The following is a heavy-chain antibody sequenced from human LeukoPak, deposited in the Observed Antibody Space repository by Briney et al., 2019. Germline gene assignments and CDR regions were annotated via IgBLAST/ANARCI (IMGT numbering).Heavy chain of an antibody. CDR1: GFTFSSYA. CDR3: AKSRSAYPRVDGFDM. D-gene: IGHD3-3*01. V-gene: IGHV3-23*01. J-gene: IGHJ3*02. Sequence: GGSLRLSCAASGFTFSSYAMSWVRQAPGKGLEWVSAISGSGGTTYNADSVKGRFTISRDNSKSTLYLQMNSLRAEDTALYYCAKSRSAYPRVDGFDMWGQGTMVTVSS. CDR2: ISGSGGTT.